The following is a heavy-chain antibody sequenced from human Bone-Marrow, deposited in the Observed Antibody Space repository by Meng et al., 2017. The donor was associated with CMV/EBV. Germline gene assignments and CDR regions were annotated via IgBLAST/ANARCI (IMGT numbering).Heavy chain of an antibody. CDR1: GYTFTSYY. D-gene: IGHD3-22*01. CDR3: ARVLGSSGYYFGFDY. J-gene: IGHJ4*02. CDR2: INPNSGGT. Sequence: ASVKVSCKASGYTFTSYYMHWVRQAPGQGLEWMGWINPNSGGTNYAQKFQGRVTMTRDTSISTAYMELSRLRSDDTAVYYCARVLGSSGYYFGFDYWGQGTLVTGYS. V-gene: IGHV1-2*02.